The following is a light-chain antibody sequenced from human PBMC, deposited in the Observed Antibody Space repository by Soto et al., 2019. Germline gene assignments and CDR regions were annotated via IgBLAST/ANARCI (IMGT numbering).Light chain of an antibody. CDR3: GTWDSSLSPV. CDR2: DNN. V-gene: IGLV1-51*01. Sequence: QSVLTQPPSVSAAPGQKVTISCSGSSSNIGNNYVSWYQQLPGTAPKLLIYDNNKRPSGIPDRFSGSKSGTSATLGITGLQTGDEADYYCGTWDSSLSPVFGGGTQLTV. CDR1: SSNIGNNY. J-gene: IGLJ2*01.